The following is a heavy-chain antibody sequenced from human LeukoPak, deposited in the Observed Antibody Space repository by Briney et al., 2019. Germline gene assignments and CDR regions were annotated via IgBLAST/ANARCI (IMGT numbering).Heavy chain of an antibody. J-gene: IGHJ4*02. V-gene: IGHV6-1*01. Sequence: SQTLSLTCAISGDSVSSNSAAWNWIRQSPSRGLEWLGRTYYRSKWYNDYAVSVKSRITINPDTSKNQFSLKLSSVTAADTAVYYCARDGYLAVDYWGQGTLVTVSS. CDR1: GDSVSSNSAA. CDR3: ARDGYLAVDY. D-gene: IGHD2-2*03. CDR2: TYYRSKWYN.